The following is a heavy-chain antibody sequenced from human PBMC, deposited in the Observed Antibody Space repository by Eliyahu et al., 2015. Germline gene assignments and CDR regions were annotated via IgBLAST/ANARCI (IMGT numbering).Heavy chain of an antibody. CDR3: AKDRGFLGFCSGGTCYLDY. Sequence: EVQLLESGGGLVQPGGSLRLSCAASGFTFSDYAMSWVRQAPGKGLEWVSANXGSGGSTYYADSVKGRFTISRDNSKNTLYLQMNSLRVEDTAVYYCAKDRGFLGFCSGGTCYLDYWGQGTLVTVSS. J-gene: IGHJ4*02. D-gene: IGHD2-15*01. CDR1: GFTFSDYA. CDR2: NXGSGGST. V-gene: IGHV3-23*01.